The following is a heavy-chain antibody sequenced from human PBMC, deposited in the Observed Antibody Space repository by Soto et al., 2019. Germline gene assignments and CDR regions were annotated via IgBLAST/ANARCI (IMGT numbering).Heavy chain of an antibody. D-gene: IGHD2-15*01. Sequence: PGESLKISCKGSGYSFATYWIGWVRQMPGKGLEWMGIIDGGDSYTRYSPSFQGQATISADKSISTAYLQWSSLKASDTATYYCARLRYCSGGNCYGDYWGQGTLVTVSS. V-gene: IGHV5-51*01. CDR2: IDGGDSYT. CDR3: ARLRYCSGGNCYGDY. J-gene: IGHJ4*02. CDR1: GYSFATYW.